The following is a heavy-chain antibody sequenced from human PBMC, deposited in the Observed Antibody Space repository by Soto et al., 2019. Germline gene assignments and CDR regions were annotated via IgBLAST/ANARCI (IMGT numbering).Heavy chain of an antibody. Sequence: GGSLRLSCAASGFTFSSYAMSWVRQAPGKGLEWVSAISGSGGSTYYADSVKGRFTISRDNSKNTLYLQMNSLRAEDTAVYYCARRGLVVIGPYYYYYYYMDVWGKGTTVTVSS. CDR3: ARRGLVVIGPYYYYYYYMDV. CDR1: GFTFSSYA. CDR2: ISGSGGST. D-gene: IGHD3-22*01. V-gene: IGHV3-23*01. J-gene: IGHJ6*03.